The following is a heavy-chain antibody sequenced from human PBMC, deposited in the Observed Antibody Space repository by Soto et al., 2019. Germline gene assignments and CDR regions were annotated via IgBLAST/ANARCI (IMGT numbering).Heavy chain of an antibody. CDR2: IYYSGST. CDR1: GGSISSGGYY. Sequence: SETLSLTCTVSGGSISSGGYYWSWIRQHPGKGLEWIGYIYYSGSTYYNPSLKSRVTISVDTSKNQFSLKLSSVTAADTAVYYCARDKGILTGYGIDYWGQGTLVTVSS. V-gene: IGHV4-31*03. D-gene: IGHD3-9*01. CDR3: ARDKGILTGYGIDY. J-gene: IGHJ4*02.